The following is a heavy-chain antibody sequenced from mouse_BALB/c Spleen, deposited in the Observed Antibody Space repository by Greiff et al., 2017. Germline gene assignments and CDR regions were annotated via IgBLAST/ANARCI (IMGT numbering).Heavy chain of an antibody. Sequence: EVHLVESGGGLVQPGGSRKLSCAASGFTFSSFGMHWVRQAPEKGLEWVAYISSGSSTIYYADTVKGRFTISRDNPKNTLFLQMTSLRSEDTAMYYCARCPYYYGSSYAMDYWGQGTSVTVSS. CDR3: ARCPYYYGSSYAMDY. CDR2: ISSGSSTI. V-gene: IGHV5-17*02. D-gene: IGHD1-1*01. CDR1: GFTFSSFG. J-gene: IGHJ4*01.